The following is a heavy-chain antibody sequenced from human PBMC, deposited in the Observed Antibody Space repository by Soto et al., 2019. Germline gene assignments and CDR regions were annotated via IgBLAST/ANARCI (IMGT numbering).Heavy chain of an antibody. CDR2: INQAGSEK. D-gene: IGHD3-10*01. J-gene: IGHJ4*02. V-gene: IGHV3-7*03. Sequence: GGSLRLSCTASGFTFNAFWMTWVRQAPGQGLEWLANINQAGSEKYFGDSVKGRFAISRDNAKNSVFLQMNSLRAEDTALYFCARTIWFGELIDYWGQGTPVTFSS. CDR3: ARTIWFGELIDY. CDR1: GFTFNAFW.